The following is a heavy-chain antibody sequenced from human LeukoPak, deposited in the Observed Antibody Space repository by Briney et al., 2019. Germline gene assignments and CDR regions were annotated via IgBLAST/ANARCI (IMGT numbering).Heavy chain of an antibody. CDR3: TSDLLINQYAFDI. Sequence: GGSLRLSCTASGFTFGDYAMSWVRQAPGKGLEWVGFIRSKAYGGTTEYAAAVKGRFTISRDDSKSIDYLQMNSLKTEDTAVYYCTSDLLINQYAFDIWGQGTMVTVSS. D-gene: IGHD3-10*01. CDR1: GFTFGDYA. V-gene: IGHV3-49*04. CDR2: IRSKAYGGTT. J-gene: IGHJ3*02.